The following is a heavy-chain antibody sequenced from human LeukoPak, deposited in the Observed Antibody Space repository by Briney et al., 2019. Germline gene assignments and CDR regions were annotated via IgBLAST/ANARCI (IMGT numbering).Heavy chain of an antibody. Sequence: QSGGSLRLSCATSGFTFSSHAMSWVRQAPGKGLEWVSAISGSGGSTYYADSVKGRFTISRDNSKNTLYLQMNSLRAEDTAVYYCAKDSRIAAAGVFDYWGQGTLVTVSS. J-gene: IGHJ4*02. CDR1: GFTFSSHA. D-gene: IGHD6-13*01. CDR2: ISGSGGST. CDR3: AKDSRIAAAGVFDY. V-gene: IGHV3-23*01.